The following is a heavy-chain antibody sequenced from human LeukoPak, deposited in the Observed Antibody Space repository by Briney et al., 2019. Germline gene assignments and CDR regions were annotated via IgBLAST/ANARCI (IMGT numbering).Heavy chain of an antibody. CDR3: ARAFGYCSGGSCFYSWFDP. D-gene: IGHD2-15*01. V-gene: IGHV1-18*01. Sequence: ASVKVSCKTSGYTFTTYVFNWVRQAPGQGLEWMGWISAYNGNTNYAQKLQGRVTMTTDTSTSTAYMELRSLRSDDTAVYYCARAFGYCSGGSCFYSWFDPWGQGTLVTVSS. CDR1: GYTFTTYV. CDR2: ISAYNGNT. J-gene: IGHJ5*02.